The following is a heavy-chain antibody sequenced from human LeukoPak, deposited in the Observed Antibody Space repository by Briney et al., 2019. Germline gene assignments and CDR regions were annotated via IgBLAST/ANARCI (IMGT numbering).Heavy chain of an antibody. Sequence: GGSLRLSCAASGFTFSSYAMSWVRQAPGKGLEGASDISGSGGSTYYADSVKGRFTISRDNSKNTLYLQMNSLRAEDTAVYYCAKDPPKGWLLRRFVDYWGQGTLVTVSS. CDR3: AKDPPKGWLLRRFVDY. CDR2: ISGSGGST. V-gene: IGHV3-23*01. D-gene: IGHD4-23*01. CDR1: GFTFSSYA. J-gene: IGHJ4*02.